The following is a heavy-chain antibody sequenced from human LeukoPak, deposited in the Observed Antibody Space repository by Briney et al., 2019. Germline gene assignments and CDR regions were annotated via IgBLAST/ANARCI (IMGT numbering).Heavy chain of an antibody. D-gene: IGHD1-26*01. CDR1: GFTFSSYS. J-gene: IGHJ4*02. CDR2: ITSSSSYV. V-gene: IGHV3-21*01. Sequence: GGSLRLPCAASGFTFSSYSMNWVRQAPGKGLEWVSSITSSSSYVYYADSVKGRFTISRDNAKNSLYLQMNSLRAEDTAVYYCARDRGSYDWGQGTLVTVSS. CDR3: ARDRGSYD.